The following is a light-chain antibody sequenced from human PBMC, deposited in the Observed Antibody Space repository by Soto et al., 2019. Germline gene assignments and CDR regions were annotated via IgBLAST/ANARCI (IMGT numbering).Light chain of an antibody. CDR3: QQYNSYSPYFT. CDR1: QSISSW. V-gene: IGKV1-5*01. Sequence: DIQMTQSPSTLSASVGDRVTITCRASQSISSWLAWYQQKPGKAPKLLIYDASSLESGVPSRFSGSGSGTECTLSISSLQPDDFATYYCQQYNSYSPYFTFGPGSKVDIK. CDR2: DAS. J-gene: IGKJ3*01.